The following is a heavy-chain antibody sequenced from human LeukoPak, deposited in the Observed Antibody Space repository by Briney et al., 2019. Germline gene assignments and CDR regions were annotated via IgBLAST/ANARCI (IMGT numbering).Heavy chain of an antibody. D-gene: IGHD5-18*01. Sequence: SETLSLTCAVYGGSFSGYDWSWIRQPPGKGLEWIGEINHSGSTNYNPSLKSRVTISVDTSKNQFSLKLSSVTAADTAVYYCARGTAMGSSWFDPWGQGTLVTVSS. V-gene: IGHV4-34*01. CDR3: ARGTAMGSSWFDP. J-gene: IGHJ5*02. CDR1: GGSFSGYD. CDR2: INHSGST.